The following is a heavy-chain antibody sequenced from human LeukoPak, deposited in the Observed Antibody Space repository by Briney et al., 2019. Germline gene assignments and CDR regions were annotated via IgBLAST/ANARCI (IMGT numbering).Heavy chain of an antibody. CDR1: GFTFSSYA. CDR3: ASSRYDSSGYYGIIGY. J-gene: IGHJ4*02. Sequence: PGGSLRLSCAASGFTFSSYAMSWVRQAPGKGLEWVSAISGSGGSTYYADSVKGRFTISRDNAKNSLYLQMSSLRAEDTALYYCASSRYDSSGYYGIIGYWGQGTLVTVSS. D-gene: IGHD3-22*01. CDR2: ISGSGGST. V-gene: IGHV3-23*01.